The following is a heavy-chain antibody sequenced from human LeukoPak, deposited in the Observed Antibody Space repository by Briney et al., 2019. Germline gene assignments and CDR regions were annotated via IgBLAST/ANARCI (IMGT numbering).Heavy chain of an antibody. CDR1: GFTFSSYW. D-gene: IGHD1-26*01. Sequence: GGSLRLSCAASGFTFSSYWMSWVRQAPGKGLEWVANIKQDGSEKYYVDSVKGRLTISRDNAKNSLYLQMNSLRAEDTAVYYCARTPSGSYWGGFDYWGQGTLVTVSS. J-gene: IGHJ4*02. CDR2: IKQDGSEK. V-gene: IGHV3-7*01. CDR3: ARTPSGSYWGGFDY.